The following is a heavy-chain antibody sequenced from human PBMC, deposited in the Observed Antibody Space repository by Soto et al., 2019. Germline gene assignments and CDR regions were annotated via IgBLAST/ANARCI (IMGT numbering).Heavy chain of an antibody. CDR2: IDSDGSSR. CDR1: GFTFSSYW. V-gene: IGHV3-74*01. Sequence: EVQLVESGGGLVQPGGSLRLSCAASGFTFSSYWMHWVRQAPGKGLVWVSRIDSDGSSRNNADSVKGRFTISRDNAKNTLYLQMNSLRAEDTAVYYCTRSITAPETFDIWGQGTMVAVSS. J-gene: IGHJ3*02. D-gene: IGHD6-13*01. CDR3: TRSITAPETFDI.